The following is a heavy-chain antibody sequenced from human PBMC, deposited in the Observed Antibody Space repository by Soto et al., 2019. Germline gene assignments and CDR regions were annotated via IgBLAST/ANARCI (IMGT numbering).Heavy chain of an antibody. D-gene: IGHD5-12*01. CDR2: INPKSGGT. Sequence: SVKVSFRTSGYTVTGWYMHWVRHAPGQGLEWMGWINPKSGGTDYAQKFQGRVTMTRDTSSSSAYMELSSLRSDDTAVYYCARANSSDDYEFDNSGQGTHLTVSS. CDR3: ARANSSDDYEFDN. CDR1: GYTVTGWY. V-gene: IGHV1-2*02. J-gene: IGHJ4*02.